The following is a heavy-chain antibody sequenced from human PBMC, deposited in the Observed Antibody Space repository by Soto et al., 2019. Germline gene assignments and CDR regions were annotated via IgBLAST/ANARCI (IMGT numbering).Heavy chain of an antibody. CDR1: GFTFSSYG. V-gene: IGHV3-30*03. D-gene: IGHD5-18*01. J-gene: IGHJ6*02. CDR2: ISYDGSNK. Sequence: QVQLVESGGGVVQPGRSLRLSCAASGFTFSSYGMHWVRQAPGKGLEWVAVISYDGSNKYYADSVKGRFTISRDNSKNTLYLQMNSLRAEDTAVYYCARAGPKNVDTAMVPSYYYGMDVWGQGTTVTVSS. CDR3: ARAGPKNVDTAMVPSYYYGMDV.